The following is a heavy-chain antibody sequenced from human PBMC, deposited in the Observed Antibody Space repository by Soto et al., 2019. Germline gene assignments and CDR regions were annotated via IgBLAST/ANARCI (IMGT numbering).Heavy chain of an antibody. Sequence: EVKLLQSGGGLVRPGGSLRLSCAASGFTSRAYAMTWVRQAPGKGLEWVSSISNSVDNTYYADSVKGRFTISRDTSTTKVYLQMNRLRSEDTAIYYCAKGLDGDYGVGWFDPWGQGTLVTVSS. V-gene: IGHV3-23*01. CDR1: GFTSRAYA. CDR3: AKGLDGDYGVGWFDP. D-gene: IGHD4-17*01. J-gene: IGHJ5*02. CDR2: ISNSVDNT.